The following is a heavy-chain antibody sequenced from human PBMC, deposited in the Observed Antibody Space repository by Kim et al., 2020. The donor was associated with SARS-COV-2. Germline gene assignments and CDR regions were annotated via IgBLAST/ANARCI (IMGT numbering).Heavy chain of an antibody. CDR3: ARLGPFTIRAFDI. D-gene: IGHD3-10*01. CDR2: IYYSGGT. J-gene: IGHJ3*02. Sequence: SETLSLTCTVSGGSISSSSYYWGWIRQPPGKGLEWIGSIYYSGGTYYNPSLKSRVTVSVDTSKNQFSLRLSSVTAADTAVYYCARLGPFTIRAFDIWGQGTMVTVSS. CDR1: GGSISSSSYY. V-gene: IGHV4-39*01.